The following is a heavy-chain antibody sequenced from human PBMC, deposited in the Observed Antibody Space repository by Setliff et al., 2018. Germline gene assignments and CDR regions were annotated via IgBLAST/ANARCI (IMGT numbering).Heavy chain of an antibody. CDR1: GFTFSTYR. CDR3: ARGSLSGTTYPSDY. D-gene: IGHD1-7*01. CDR2: IWGDGGTK. J-gene: IGHJ4*02. Sequence: GGSLRLSCAASGFTFSTYRMHWVRQAPGKGLEWVAVIWGDGGTKYHADSVKGRFTISRDNSKNSLYLQLDSLTADDTAVYYCARGSLSGTTYPSDYWGQGTLVTVSS. V-gene: IGHV3-33*08.